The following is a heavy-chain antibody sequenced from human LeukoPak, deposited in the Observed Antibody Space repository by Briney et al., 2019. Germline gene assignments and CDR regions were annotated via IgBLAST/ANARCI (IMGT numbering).Heavy chain of an antibody. J-gene: IGHJ4*02. D-gene: IGHD4-17*01. V-gene: IGHV3-23*01. CDR2: ISGSGGST. CDR1: GFTFSSYA. Sequence: GGSLRLSCAASGFTFSSYAMSWVRQAPGKGLEWVSAISGSGGSTYYADSVKGRFTISRDNSKNTLYLQMNSLRAEDTAVYYCAPTQAPYGDYFDYWGQGTLVTVSS. CDR3: APTQAPYGDYFDY.